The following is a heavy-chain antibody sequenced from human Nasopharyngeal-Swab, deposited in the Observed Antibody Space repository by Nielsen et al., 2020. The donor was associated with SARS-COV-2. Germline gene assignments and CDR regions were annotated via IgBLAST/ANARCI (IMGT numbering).Heavy chain of an antibody. D-gene: IGHD3-22*01. CDR2: IKQDGSEN. Sequence: LSLTCAASGFTFRNHWMSWVRQAPGKGLEWVANIKQDGSENLYADSVKGRFTISRDNARNSLYLQMNSLRAEDTAVYFCARGLYYYDRSGYPDSWGQGSLVTVSS. CDR1: GFTFRNHW. J-gene: IGHJ4*02. CDR3: ARGLYYYDRSGYPDS. V-gene: IGHV3-7*01.